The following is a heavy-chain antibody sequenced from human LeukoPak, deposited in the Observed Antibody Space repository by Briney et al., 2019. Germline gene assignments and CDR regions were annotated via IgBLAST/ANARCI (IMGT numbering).Heavy chain of an antibody. J-gene: IGHJ4*02. V-gene: IGHV4-34*01. CDR2: INHSGST. CDR1: GGSFSGYY. D-gene: IGHD3-22*01. Sequence: PSETLSLTCAVYGGSFSGYYWSWIRQPPGKGLEWIGEINHSGSTNYNPSLKSRVTISVDTSKNQFSLKLSSVTAADTAVYYCARIVYYDSSGYFYHFVYWGQGTLVTVSS. CDR3: ARIVYYDSSGYFYHFVY.